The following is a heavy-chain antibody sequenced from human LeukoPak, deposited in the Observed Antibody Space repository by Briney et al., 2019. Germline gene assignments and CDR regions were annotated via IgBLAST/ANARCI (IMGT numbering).Heavy chain of an antibody. CDR3: ARGEDYDAAFDI. Sequence: PETLSLTCTVSGGSISSSYWSWIRQPPGKGLEWIGYIYYSGSTNYNPSLKSRVTISVDTSKNQFSLKLSSVTAADTAVYYCARGEDYDAAFDIWGQGTMVTVSS. CDR1: GGSISSSY. CDR2: IYYSGST. D-gene: IGHD4/OR15-4a*01. V-gene: IGHV4-59*01. J-gene: IGHJ3*02.